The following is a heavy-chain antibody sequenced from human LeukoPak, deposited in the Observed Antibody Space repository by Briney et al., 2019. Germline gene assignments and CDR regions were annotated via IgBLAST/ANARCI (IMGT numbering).Heavy chain of an antibody. Sequence: GASVKVSCKASGYTFTGYDMHWVRQAPGQGLEWMGRINPNSGGTNYAQKFQGRVTMTRDTSISTAYMELSRLRSDDTAVYYCARDDYSRGYYLDYWGQGTLVTVSS. V-gene: IGHV1-2*06. D-gene: IGHD3-22*01. J-gene: IGHJ4*02. CDR3: ARDDYSRGYYLDY. CDR2: INPNSGGT. CDR1: GYTFTGYD.